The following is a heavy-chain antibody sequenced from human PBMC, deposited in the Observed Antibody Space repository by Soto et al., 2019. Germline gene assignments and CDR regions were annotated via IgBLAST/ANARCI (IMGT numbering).Heavy chain of an antibody. CDR1: GLTFTNSA. CDR2: ISGSGDRT. D-gene: IGHD6-13*01. J-gene: IGHJ5*02. V-gene: IGHV3-23*01. CDR3: AKAFGYSSTWFARNWFDP. Sequence: VQLLESGGGLVQPGESLRLSCAASGLTFTNSAMSWVRQAPGKGLEWVSAISGSGDRTSYVDSVKGRFTISRDDSTNTLYLQMSSLRAEDTAVYYCAKAFGYSSTWFARNWFDPWGQGTLVTVSS.